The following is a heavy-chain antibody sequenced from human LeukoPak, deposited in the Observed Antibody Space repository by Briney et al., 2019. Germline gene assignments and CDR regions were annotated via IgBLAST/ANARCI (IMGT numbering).Heavy chain of an antibody. J-gene: IGHJ4*02. CDR2: IYYSGST. D-gene: IGHD3-16*01. CDR1: GGSISSSSYY. Sequence: SETLSLTCTVSGGSISSSSYYWGWIRQPPGKGLEWIGSIYYSGSTYYNPSLKSRVTISVDTSKNQFSLKLSSVTAADTAVYYCARERVGDRGIYRDWGQGTLVTVSS. V-gene: IGHV4-39*07. CDR3: ARERVGDRGIYRD.